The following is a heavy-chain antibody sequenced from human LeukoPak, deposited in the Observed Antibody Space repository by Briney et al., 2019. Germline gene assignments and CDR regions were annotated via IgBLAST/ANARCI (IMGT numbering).Heavy chain of an antibody. V-gene: IGHV3-23*01. D-gene: IGHD4-17*01. J-gene: IGHJ4*02. CDR2: ISASGGAT. Sequence: GGSQTLSCAASGFTFLRHGMTWFRQAPGKGLEWVSGISASGGATYYADSVKGRFTISRDNSKNTLYLQMNSLKAEDAALYYCAKGNYGEKIDYWGPGTLVTVSS. CDR1: GFTFLRHG. CDR3: AKGNYGEKIDY.